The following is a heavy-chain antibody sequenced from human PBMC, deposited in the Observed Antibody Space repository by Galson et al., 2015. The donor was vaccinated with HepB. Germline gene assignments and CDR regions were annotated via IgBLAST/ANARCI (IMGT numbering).Heavy chain of an antibody. V-gene: IGHV1-18*04. Sequence: SVKVSCKASGYTFTSYGISWVRQAPGQGLEWMGWISAYNGNTNYAQKLQGRVTMTTDTSTSTAYMELRSLRSDDTAVYYCARNPIGKGMGATSSSFDYWGQGTLVTVSS. D-gene: IGHD1-26*01. CDR3: ARNPIGKGMGATSSSFDY. CDR1: GYTFTSYG. J-gene: IGHJ4*02. CDR2: ISAYNGNT.